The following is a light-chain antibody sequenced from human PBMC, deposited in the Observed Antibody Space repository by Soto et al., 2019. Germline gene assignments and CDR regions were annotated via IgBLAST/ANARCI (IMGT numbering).Light chain of an antibody. J-gene: IGKJ5*01. Sequence: TQSPATLSFSPGERATLSCRASQSISNSLAWYQHKPGQAPRLLIYDASNRATGIPARFSGSGSGTDFTLTISSLEPEDFAVYYCQQRGEWPPGATFGQGTRLEIK. CDR2: DAS. V-gene: IGKV3-11*01. CDR1: QSISNS. CDR3: QQRGEWPPGAT.